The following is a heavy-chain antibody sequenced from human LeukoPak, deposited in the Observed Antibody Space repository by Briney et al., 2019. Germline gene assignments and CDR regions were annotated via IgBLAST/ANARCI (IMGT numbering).Heavy chain of an antibody. Sequence: SETLSLTCIVSGGSISSSIYYWAWIRQPPGKGLEWIGYIYYSGSTNYNPSLKSRVTISVDTSKNQFSLKLSSVTAADTAVYYCARTPGFTIFGVVTGGGDYFDYWGQGTLVTVSS. D-gene: IGHD3-3*01. CDR3: ARTPGFTIFGVVTGGGDYFDY. CDR1: GGSISSSIYY. CDR2: IYYSGST. J-gene: IGHJ4*02. V-gene: IGHV4-61*05.